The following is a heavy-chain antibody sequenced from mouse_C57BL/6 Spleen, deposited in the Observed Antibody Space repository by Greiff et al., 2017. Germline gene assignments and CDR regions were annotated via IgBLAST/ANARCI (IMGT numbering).Heavy chain of an antibody. V-gene: IGHV1-64*01. CDR1: GYTFTSYW. J-gene: IGHJ4*01. CDR3: ARGGFITTVGMDY. Sequence: QVQLQQPGAELVKPGASVKLSCKASGYTFTSYWMHWVKQRPGQGLEWIGMIHPNSGSTNYNEKFKSKATLTVAKASSTAYMQLSSLTSADSAVYYCARGGFITTVGMDYWGQGTSVTVSS. D-gene: IGHD1-1*01. CDR2: IHPNSGST.